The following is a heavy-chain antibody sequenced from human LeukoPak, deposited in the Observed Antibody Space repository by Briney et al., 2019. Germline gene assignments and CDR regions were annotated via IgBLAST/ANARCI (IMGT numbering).Heavy chain of an antibody. CDR3: ARDHPFRYCSSTSCYAWDY. D-gene: IGHD2-2*01. CDR1: GFTFSSYS. Sequence: GGSLRLSCAASGFTFSSYSMNWVRQAPGKGLEWVSSISSSSSYIYYADSVKGRFTISRDNAKNSLYLQMNSLRAEDTAVYYCARDHPFRYCSSTSCYAWDYWGRGTLVTVSS. J-gene: IGHJ4*02. V-gene: IGHV3-21*01. CDR2: ISSSSSYI.